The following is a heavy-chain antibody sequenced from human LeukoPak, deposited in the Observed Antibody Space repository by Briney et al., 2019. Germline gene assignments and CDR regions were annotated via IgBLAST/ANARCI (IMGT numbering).Heavy chain of an antibody. CDR3: AGGPMIAPTSGHDY. V-gene: IGHV4-34*01. CDR2: INHSGST. D-gene: IGHD3-22*01. CDR1: GGSFSGYY. J-gene: IGHJ4*02. Sequence: SETLSLTCAVYGGSFSGYYWSWIRQPPGKGLEWIGEINHSGSTNYNPSLKSRVTISVDTSKNQFSLKLSSVTAADTAVYYCAGGPMIAPTSGHDYWGQGTLVTVSS.